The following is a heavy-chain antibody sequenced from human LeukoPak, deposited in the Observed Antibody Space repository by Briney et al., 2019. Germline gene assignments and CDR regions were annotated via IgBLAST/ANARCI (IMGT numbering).Heavy chain of an antibody. Sequence: PSQTLSLTRTVSGGSISSGSYYWSWIRQPAGKGLEWIGRIYTSGSTNYNPSLKSRVTISVDTCKNQFSLKLSSVTAADTAVYYCARASGSYGWEPYYFDYWGQGTLVTVSS. CDR3: ARASGSYGWEPYYFDY. D-gene: IGHD1-26*01. CDR2: IYTSGST. V-gene: IGHV4-61*02. CDR1: GGSISSGSYY. J-gene: IGHJ4*02.